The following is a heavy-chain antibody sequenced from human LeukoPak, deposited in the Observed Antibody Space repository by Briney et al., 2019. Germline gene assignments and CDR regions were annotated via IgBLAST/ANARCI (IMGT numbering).Heavy chain of an antibody. V-gene: IGHV1-18*01. Sequence: VAVKVSCKASGYTFTSYGISWVRPAPGQGRDWMGWISAHNCNTNYAHKLHGRVTMTTDTSPSTAYMQPRSLTSDDPAGYYFPRVRGIMQLGQLRFDYWGQGTLVSVSS. D-gene: IGHD6-13*01. J-gene: IGHJ4*02. CDR1: GYTFTSYG. CDR3: PRVRGIMQLGQLRFDY. CDR2: ISAHNCNT.